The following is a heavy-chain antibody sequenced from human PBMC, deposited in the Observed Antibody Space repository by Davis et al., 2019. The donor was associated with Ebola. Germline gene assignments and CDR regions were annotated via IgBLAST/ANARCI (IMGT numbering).Heavy chain of an antibody. CDR3: AREHIVVVPADNHGMDV. J-gene: IGHJ6*04. V-gene: IGHV3-21*01. Sequence: PGGSLRLSCAASGFTFSTYTMNWVRQAPGKGLEWVSSISSSSSYIYYADSVKGRFTISRDNAKNSLYLQMNSLRDEDTAVYYCAREHIVVVPADNHGMDVWGKGTTVTVSS. CDR1: GFTFSTYT. D-gene: IGHD2-2*01. CDR2: ISSSSSYI.